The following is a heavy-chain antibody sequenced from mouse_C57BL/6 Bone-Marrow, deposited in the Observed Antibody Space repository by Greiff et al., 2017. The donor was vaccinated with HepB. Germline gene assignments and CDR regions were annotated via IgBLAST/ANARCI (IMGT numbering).Heavy chain of an antibody. J-gene: IGHJ4*01. CDR3: ATITTVVRAMDY. CDR2: IYPRSGNT. V-gene: IGHV1-81*01. Sequence: VQLQQSGAELARPGASVKLSCKASGYTFTSYGISWVKQRTGQDLEWIGEIYPRSGNTYYNEKFKGKATLTADKSSSTAYMELRSLTSEDSAVYFCATITTVVRAMDYWGQGTSVTVSS. CDR1: GYTFTSYG. D-gene: IGHD1-1*01.